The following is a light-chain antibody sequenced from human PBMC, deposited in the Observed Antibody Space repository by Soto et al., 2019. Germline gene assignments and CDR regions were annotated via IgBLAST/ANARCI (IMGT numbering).Light chain of an antibody. CDR1: SSNIGAGYD. Sequence: QPVPTQPPSVSGAPGQRVTISCTGSSSNIGAGYDVHWYQQLPGTAPKLLIYGNSNRPSGVPDRFSGSKSGTSASLAITGLQAEDEADYYCQSYDSSLSGYVVFGGGTKVTVL. CDR2: GNS. CDR3: QSYDSSLSGYVV. V-gene: IGLV1-40*01. J-gene: IGLJ2*01.